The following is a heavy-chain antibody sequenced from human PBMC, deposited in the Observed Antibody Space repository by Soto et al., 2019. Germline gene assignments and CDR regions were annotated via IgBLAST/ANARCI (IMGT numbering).Heavy chain of an antibody. CDR2: IIPIFGTA. V-gene: IGHV1-69*13. Sequence: SVKVSCKASGGTFSSYAISWVRQAPGQGLEWMGGIIPIFGTANYAQKFQGRVTITADESTGTAYMELSSLRSEDTAVYYCARCIEPQYYYYYGMDVWGQGTTVTVSS. D-gene: IGHD1-26*01. CDR3: ARCIEPQYYYYYGMDV. CDR1: GGTFSSYA. J-gene: IGHJ6*02.